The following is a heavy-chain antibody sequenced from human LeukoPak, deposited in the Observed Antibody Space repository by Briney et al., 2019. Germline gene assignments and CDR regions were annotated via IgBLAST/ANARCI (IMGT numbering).Heavy chain of an antibody. CDR2: IYPGASDV. Sequence: GESLKISCEGSEYNFPSYWIGWVRQMSGKGLEWVGIIYPGASDVRYSPSFEGQVTISADKSINTAYLQWSSLRASDTAMYFCAILGVGSDGYFKYWGQGTLVTVSS. D-gene: IGHD2-2*03. V-gene: IGHV5-51*01. CDR3: AILGVGSDGYFKY. CDR1: EYNFPSYW. J-gene: IGHJ4*02.